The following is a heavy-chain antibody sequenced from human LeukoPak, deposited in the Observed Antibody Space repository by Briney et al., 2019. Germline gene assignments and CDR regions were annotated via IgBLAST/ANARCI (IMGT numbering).Heavy chain of an antibody. CDR3: ARGGRAVAGVRFYYNGMDV. V-gene: IGHV3-20*04. J-gene: IGHJ6*02. D-gene: IGHD6-19*01. CDR1: GFKFDDYG. Sequence: GGSLRLSCAASGFKFDDYGMSWVRQAPGKGLEWDSSINWNGGSTGYADSVKGRFTISRDNAKKSLYLQMNSLRDEDTALYYCARGGRAVAGVRFYYNGMDVWGQGTTVTVSS. CDR2: INWNGGST.